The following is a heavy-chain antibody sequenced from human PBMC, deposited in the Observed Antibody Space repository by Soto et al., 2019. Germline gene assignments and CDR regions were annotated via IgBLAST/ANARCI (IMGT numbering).Heavy chain of an antibody. D-gene: IGHD5-18*01. CDR2: IWYDGSNK. Sequence: XGSLILSCAASGFTFSSYGMHWVRQAPGKGLEWVAVIWYDGSNKYYADSVKGRFTISRDNSKNTLYLQMNSLRAEDTAVYYCARDPISRGYPLPYFDYWGQGTLVTVSS. J-gene: IGHJ4*02. V-gene: IGHV3-33*01. CDR3: ARDPISRGYPLPYFDY. CDR1: GFTFSSYG.